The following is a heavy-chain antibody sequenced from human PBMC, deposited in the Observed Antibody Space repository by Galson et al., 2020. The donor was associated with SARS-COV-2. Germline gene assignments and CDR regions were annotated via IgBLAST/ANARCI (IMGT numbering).Heavy chain of an antibody. CDR1: GFTVSSNY. J-gene: IGHJ4*02. D-gene: IGHD3-3*01. CDR3: ARGIDFWSGYDY. Sequence: PGESLTLTCAASGFTVSSNYMSWVRQAPGQGKERVSVIYSGGSTYYADSVKGRFTISRDNSKNTLYLQMNSRRAEDTAVYYCARGIDFWSGYDYWGQGTLVIVSS. V-gene: IGHV3-53*01. CDR2: IYSGGST.